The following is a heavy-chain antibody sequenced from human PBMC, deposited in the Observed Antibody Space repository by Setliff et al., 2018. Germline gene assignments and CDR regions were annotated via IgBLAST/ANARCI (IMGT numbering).Heavy chain of an antibody. V-gene: IGHV4-59*01. CDR3: ARDGLGAFSLRSMDV. Sequence: LSLTCTVSGGSISSYYWSWIRQPPGKGLEWIGYIDYSGSTNYNPSLKSRVTISLDTSKNQFSLQLSSVTAADTAVYYCARDGLGAFSLRSMDVWGEGTTVTVSS. D-gene: IGHD3-3*02. J-gene: IGHJ6*04. CDR2: IDYSGST. CDR1: GGSISSYY.